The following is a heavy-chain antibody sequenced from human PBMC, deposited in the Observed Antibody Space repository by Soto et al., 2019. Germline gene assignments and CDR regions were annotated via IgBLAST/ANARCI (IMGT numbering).Heavy chain of an antibody. V-gene: IGHV1-2*04. CDR2: INPNNGGT. D-gene: IGHD6-6*01. CDR3: AIQRSGLVY. CDR1: VDRYTAKS. Sequence: ASVKPCCESSVDRYTAKSSHSVRQAHGQGLEWMGWINPNNGGTNYARKFQGWVTMTRDTSISTAYMDLTRLKSDDTGVYHRAIQRSGLVYRGQGTLVTVSS. J-gene: IGHJ4*02.